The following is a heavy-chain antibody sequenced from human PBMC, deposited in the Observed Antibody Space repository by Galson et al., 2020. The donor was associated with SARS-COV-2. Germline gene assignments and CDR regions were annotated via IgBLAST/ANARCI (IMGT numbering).Heavy chain of an antibody. CDR2: ISYDGSNK. J-gene: IGHJ2*01. CDR1: GFTFSSYA. Sequence: GGSLRLSCAASGFTFSSYAMHWVRQAPGKGLEWVAVISYDGSNKYYADSVKGRFTISRDNSKNTLYLQMNSLRAEDTAVYYCARAEFDLWGRGTLVTGSS. CDR3: ARAEFDL. V-gene: IGHV3-30-3*01.